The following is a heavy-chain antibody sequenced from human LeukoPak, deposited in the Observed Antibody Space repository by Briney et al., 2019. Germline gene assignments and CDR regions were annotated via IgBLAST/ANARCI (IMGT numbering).Heavy chain of an antibody. CDR1: GGSISSSSYY. D-gene: IGHD5-12*01. V-gene: IGHV4-61*01. Sequence: PSETLSLTCTVSGGSISSSSYYWSWIRQPPGKGLEWIGNIYNSGTTDYNPSLKSRLTITADTSKNQFSLKLGSVTAADTAVYYCARDKPGYSGYDLNWFDPWGQGTLVTVSS. J-gene: IGHJ5*02. CDR2: IYNSGTT. CDR3: ARDKPGYSGYDLNWFDP.